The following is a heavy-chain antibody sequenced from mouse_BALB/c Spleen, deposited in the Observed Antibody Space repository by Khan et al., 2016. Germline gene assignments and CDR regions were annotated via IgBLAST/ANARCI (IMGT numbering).Heavy chain of an antibody. V-gene: IGHV3-1*02. CDR3: ATWHYYGSSP. Sequence: EVKLEVSGPDLVKPSQSLSLTCTVTGYHITSGYSWHWIRQFPGNKLEWMGYIHYSGNTSYNPSLKSRISITRDSSKNQFFLQLNSVTTEDTATYYCATWHYYGSSPWGQGTTLTVSS. CDR1: GYHITSGYS. J-gene: IGHJ2*01. D-gene: IGHD1-1*01. CDR2: IHYSGNT.